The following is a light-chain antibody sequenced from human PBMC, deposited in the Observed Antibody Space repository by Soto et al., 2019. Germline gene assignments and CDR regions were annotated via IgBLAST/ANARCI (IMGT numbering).Light chain of an antibody. Sequence: EIVLTQSPGTLSLSPGERATLSCRASQSVSSNYLAWYQQKPGQAPKVLIYDASNRATGIPARFSGSGSGTDFTLTISSLEPEDFAVYYCQQRSNWPIITFGQGTRLEIK. J-gene: IGKJ5*01. CDR1: QSVSSNY. CDR2: DAS. CDR3: QQRSNWPIIT. V-gene: IGKV3-11*01.